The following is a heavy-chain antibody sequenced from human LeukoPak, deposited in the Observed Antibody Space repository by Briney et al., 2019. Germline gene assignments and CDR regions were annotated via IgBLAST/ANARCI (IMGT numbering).Heavy chain of an antibody. D-gene: IGHD7-27*01. CDR1: GGSISSYY. J-gene: IGHJ4*02. V-gene: IGHV4-59*05. Sequence: KSSETLSLTCTVSGGSISSYYWSWIRQPPEKGLEWIGSIYYSGTTYFNPSLKSRITISIDTSKNQFSLKLTSVTAADTAVYYCATGPPLGPGFWGQGTPVTVSS. CDR2: IYYSGTT. CDR3: ATGPPLGPGF.